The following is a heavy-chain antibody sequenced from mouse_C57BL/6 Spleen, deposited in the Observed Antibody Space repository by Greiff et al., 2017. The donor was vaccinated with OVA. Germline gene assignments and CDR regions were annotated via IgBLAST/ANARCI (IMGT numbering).Heavy chain of an antibody. J-gene: IGHJ4*01. CDR1: GYTFTDYE. V-gene: IGHV1-15*01. Sequence: QVHVKQSGAELVRPGASVTLSCKASGYTFTDYEMHWVKQTPVHGLEWIGAIDPETGGTAYNQKFKGKAILTADKSSSTAYMEPRSLTSEDSAVYYCTSPPTVVATYYAMDYWGQGTSVTVSS. CDR3: TSPPTVVATYYAMDY. D-gene: IGHD1-1*01. CDR2: IDPETGGT.